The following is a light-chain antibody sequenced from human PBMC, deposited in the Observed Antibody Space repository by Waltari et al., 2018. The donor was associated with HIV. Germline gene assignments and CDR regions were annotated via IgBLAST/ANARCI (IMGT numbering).Light chain of an antibody. J-gene: IGLJ2*01. CDR1: RSNIGRNW. CDR3: GTWDSSLNVGT. Sequence: QSLLTQPPSVSAAPGQKVTISCSGRRSNIGRNWVCWYQQVPETAPKLLSYENDKRPSGIPDRFSGSRSGTSATLDITGLQTGDEADYYCGTWDSSLNVGTFGGGTKLTVL. CDR2: END. V-gene: IGLV1-51*02.